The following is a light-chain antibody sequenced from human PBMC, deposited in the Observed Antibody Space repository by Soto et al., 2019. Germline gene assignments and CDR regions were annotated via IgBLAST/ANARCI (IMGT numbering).Light chain of an antibody. CDR1: TGSVTSGHW. Sequence: QAVVTQAPSLTVSPGGTVTLTSGSSTGSVTSGHWPYRFQQKPGQVPRALIYDTNNRHSWTPARFSGSLLAGTPALILSGARYEDESDYYGSLSYSRVQVFGGGTAVTV. J-gene: IGLJ3*02. CDR2: DTN. V-gene: IGLV7-46*01. CDR3: SLSYSRVQV.